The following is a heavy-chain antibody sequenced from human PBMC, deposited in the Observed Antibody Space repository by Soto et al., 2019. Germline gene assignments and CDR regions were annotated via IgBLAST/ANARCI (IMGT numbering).Heavy chain of an antibody. CDR2: IDPSDSYT. CDR1: GYSFTSYL. J-gene: IGHJ6*02. V-gene: IGHV5-10-1*01. Sequence: GESLKISCKGSGYSFTSYLISWVRQMPGKGLEWIGRIDPSDSYTNYSPSFQGHVTISADKSISTAYLQWSSLKASDTAMYYCARHGQGIAARPTRDYYYYGMDVWGQGTTVNVSS. D-gene: IGHD6-6*01. CDR3: ARHGQGIAARPTRDYYYYGMDV.